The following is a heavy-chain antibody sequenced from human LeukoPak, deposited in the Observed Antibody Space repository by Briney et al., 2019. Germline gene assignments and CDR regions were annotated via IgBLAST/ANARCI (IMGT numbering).Heavy chain of an antibody. CDR2: IKQDGSEK. V-gene: IGHV3-7*01. CDR1: GFSFSSYW. J-gene: IGHJ4*02. CDR3: ARYYDFWSDYTFYY. Sequence: GGSLRLSCEASGFSFSSYWMNWVRQAPGKGLEWVANIKQDGSEKYYVGSGKGRFTISRDNAKNSLYLQMNGLRAEDTAVYYCARYYDFWSDYTFYYWGQGTLVTVSS. D-gene: IGHD3-3*01.